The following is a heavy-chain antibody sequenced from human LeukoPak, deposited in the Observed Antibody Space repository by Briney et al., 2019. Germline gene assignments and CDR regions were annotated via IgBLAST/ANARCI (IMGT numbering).Heavy chain of an antibody. Sequence: SQTLSLTCAVSGGSISSGGYSWSWIRQPPGKGLEWIGYIYYSGSTNYNPSLKSRVTISVDTSKNQFSLKLSSVTAADTAVYYCASFISTGYSSGWYPEYFQHWGQGTLVTVSS. D-gene: IGHD6-19*01. CDR1: GGSISSGGYS. CDR3: ASFISTGYSSGWYPEYFQH. V-gene: IGHV4-61*08. CDR2: IYYSGST. J-gene: IGHJ1*01.